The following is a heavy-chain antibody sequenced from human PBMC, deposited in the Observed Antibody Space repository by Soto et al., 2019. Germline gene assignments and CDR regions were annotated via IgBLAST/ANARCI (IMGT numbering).Heavy chain of an antibody. CDR2: INPNSGGT. Sequence: ASVKVSCKASGYTFTGYYMHWVRQAPGQGLEWMGWINPNSGGTNYAQKFQGRVTMTRDTSISTAYMELSRLRSDDTAVYYCARSLGRVGATPLDYWDQGTLVTVSS. CDR3: ARSLGRVGATPLDY. J-gene: IGHJ4*02. V-gene: IGHV1-2*02. CDR1: GYTFTGYY. D-gene: IGHD1-26*01.